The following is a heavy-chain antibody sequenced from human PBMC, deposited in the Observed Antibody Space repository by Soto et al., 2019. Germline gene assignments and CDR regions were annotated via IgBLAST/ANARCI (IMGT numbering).Heavy chain of an antibody. CDR3: ARGRYYYYGMDV. CDR2: ISSDGSST. Sequence: EVPLVESGGGLVQPGGSLRLSCAASGFTFSSYWMHWVRQAPGKGLVWVSRISSDGSSTSYADSVKGRFTSSRDNAKNTLFLQMNSLRAEDTAVYYCARGRYYYYGMDVWGQGTTVTVSS. V-gene: IGHV3-74*01. J-gene: IGHJ6*02. CDR1: GFTFSSYW.